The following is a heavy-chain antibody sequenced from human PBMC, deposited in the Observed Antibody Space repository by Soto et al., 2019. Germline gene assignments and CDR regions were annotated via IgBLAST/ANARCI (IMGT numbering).Heavy chain of an antibody. CDR1: GGSISSTNW. J-gene: IGHJ3*02. CDR2: IYHSGST. Sequence: PSETLSLTCAVSGGSISSTNWWSWVRQPPGKGLEWIGEIYHSGSTNYNPSLKSRVTISVDKSKNQFSLKLSSVTAADTAVYYCARDITIFGVVPPSNAFDIWGQGTMVTVSS. V-gene: IGHV4-4*02. D-gene: IGHD3-3*01. CDR3: ARDITIFGVVPPSNAFDI.